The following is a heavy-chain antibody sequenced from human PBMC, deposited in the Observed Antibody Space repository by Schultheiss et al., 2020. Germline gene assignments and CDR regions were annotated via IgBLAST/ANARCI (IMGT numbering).Heavy chain of an antibody. Sequence: GGSLRLSCTASGFTFSSYAMHWVRQAPGKGLEWVAVISYDGSNKYYADSVKGRFTISRDNSKNTLYLQMNSLRAEDTALYYCARLAAAGEYFDYWGQGTLVTVYS. J-gene: IGHJ4*02. CDR3: ARLAAAGEYFDY. CDR2: ISYDGSNK. CDR1: GFTFSSYA. V-gene: IGHV3-30-3*01. D-gene: IGHD6-13*01.